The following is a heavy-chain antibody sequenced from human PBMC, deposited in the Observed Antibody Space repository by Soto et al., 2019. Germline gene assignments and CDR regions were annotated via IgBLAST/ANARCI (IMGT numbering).Heavy chain of an antibody. J-gene: IGHJ6*02. CDR2: IIPILGIA. CDR1: GGTFSSYT. CDR3: ATKTLRPYGMDV. V-gene: IGHV1-69*02. Sequence: QVQLVQSGAEVKKPGSSVKVSCKASGGTFSSYTISWVRQAPGQGLEWMGRIIPILGIANYAQKFQGRVTITADKSTSTAYMELSSLRSEETAVYYCATKTLRPYGMDVWGQGTTVTVSS.